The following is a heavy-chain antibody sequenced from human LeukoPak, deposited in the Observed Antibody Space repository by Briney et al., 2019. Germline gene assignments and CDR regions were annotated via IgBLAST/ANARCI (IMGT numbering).Heavy chain of an antibody. CDR2: FDPEDGET. D-gene: IGHD6-19*01. Sequence: VASVKVSCKVSGYTLTELSMHWVRQAPGKGLEWMGGFDPEDGETIYAQKFQGRVTMTEDTSTDTAYMELSSLRSEDTAVYYCATGGYSSGWYGGGYWGQGTLVTVSS. CDR3: ATGGYSSGWYGGGY. J-gene: IGHJ4*02. V-gene: IGHV1-24*01. CDR1: GYTLTELS.